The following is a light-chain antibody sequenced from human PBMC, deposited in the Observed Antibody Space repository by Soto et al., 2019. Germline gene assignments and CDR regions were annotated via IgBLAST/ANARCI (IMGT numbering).Light chain of an antibody. V-gene: IGKV4-1*01. Sequence: DIVMTQSPDSLAVSLGERATISCRSSQSLSYNSNNRTRLAWYQQRPGQSPKLLIYWASTRESGVPDRFSGRAFGTDFTRTISSLQAADVAVYYCQQYYIPPLTFGPGTKVDLK. J-gene: IGKJ3*01. CDR2: WAS. CDR1: QSLSYNSNNRTR. CDR3: QQYYIPPLT.